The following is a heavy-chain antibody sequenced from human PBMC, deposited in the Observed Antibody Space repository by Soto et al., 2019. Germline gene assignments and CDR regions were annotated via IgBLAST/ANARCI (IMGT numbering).Heavy chain of an antibody. D-gene: IGHD5-18*01. CDR2: IDPSDSYT. CDR1: GYSFTSYW. J-gene: IGHJ6*02. V-gene: IGHV5-10-1*01. Sequence: PGESLKISCKGSGYSFTSYWISWVRQMPGKGLEWMGRIDPSDSYTNYSPSFQGHVTISADKSISTAYLQWSSLKASDTAMYYCASSSGYSYDDYGMDVWGQGTTVNVSS. CDR3: ASSSGYSYDDYGMDV.